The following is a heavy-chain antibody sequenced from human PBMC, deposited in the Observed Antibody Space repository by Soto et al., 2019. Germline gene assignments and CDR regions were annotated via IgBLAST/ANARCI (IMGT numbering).Heavy chain of an antibody. V-gene: IGHV4-39*01. CDR3: ACIFSGGYGYGFYYYGMDV. CDR2: IYYSGST. D-gene: IGHD5-18*01. Sequence: SQALSLTCTVSAGTISRSRYLWGWIRLPQGKGLEWIGSIYYSGSTYYNPSLKSRVTISVDTSKNQFSLKLSSVTAADTAVYYCACIFSGGYGYGFYYYGMDVWGQGTTVT. CDR1: AGTISRSRYL. J-gene: IGHJ6*02.